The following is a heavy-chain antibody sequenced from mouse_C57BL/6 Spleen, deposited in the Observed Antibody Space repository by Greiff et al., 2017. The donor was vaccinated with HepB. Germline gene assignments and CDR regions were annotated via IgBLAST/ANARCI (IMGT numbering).Heavy chain of an antibody. CDR1: GYTFTSYW. V-gene: IGHV1-52*01. CDR2: IDPSDSET. D-gene: IGHD1-1*01. CDR3: ARRDGSSYRAMDY. J-gene: IGHJ4*01. Sequence: VKLQQPGAELVRPGSSVKLSCKASGYTFTSYWLHWVKQRPIQGLEWIGNIDPSDSETHYNQKFKDKATLTVDKSSSTAYMQLSSLTSEDSAVYYCARRDGSSYRAMDYWGQGTSVTVSS.